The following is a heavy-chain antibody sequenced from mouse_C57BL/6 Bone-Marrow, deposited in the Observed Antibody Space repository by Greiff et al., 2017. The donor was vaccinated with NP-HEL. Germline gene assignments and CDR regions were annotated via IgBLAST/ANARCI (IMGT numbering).Heavy chain of an antibody. Sequence: QVQLQQSGPELAKKGDGGKREGKEEGEGSRRGGRKGGKKRKGKGREWIGRIYPGDGDTNYNGKFKGKATLTADKSSSTAYMQLSSLTSEDSAVYFCASPRNTGWGQGTTLTVSS. V-gene: IGHV1-82*01. J-gene: IGHJ2*01. D-gene: IGHD5-1-1*01. CDR3: ASPRNTG. CDR2: IYPGDGDT. CDR1: GEGSRRGG.